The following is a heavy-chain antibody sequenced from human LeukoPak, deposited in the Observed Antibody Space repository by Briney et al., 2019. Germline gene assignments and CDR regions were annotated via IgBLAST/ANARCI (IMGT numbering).Heavy chain of an antibody. CDR2: INPNSGGT. D-gene: IGHD3-22*01. Sequence: GASVEVSCKASGYTFTSYNKHRVRQAPGQGQEWMGGINPNSGGTNYAQKFLGWVTMTRDTSISTAYMELSRLRSDVTAVYYCASYYDSSDYYYLVYWGQGSLVTVSS. V-gene: IGHV1-2*04. CDR1: GYTFTSYN. CDR3: ASYYDSSDYYYLVY. J-gene: IGHJ4*02.